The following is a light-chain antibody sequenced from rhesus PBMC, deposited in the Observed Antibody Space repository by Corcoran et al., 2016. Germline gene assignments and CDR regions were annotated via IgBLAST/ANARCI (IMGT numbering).Light chain of an antibody. CDR3: PQENSMPPT. J-gene: IGKJ4*01. V-gene: IGKV3-35*01. CDR2: KTS. CDR1: SSVSTTY. Sequence: EIVLTQSPTSMTVSQGERVTTSCTASSSVSTTYLHWYQQKPGFPPRLLFNKTSILASGVPARFSGDGSGTAYTLTISSMEAEDAATYYCPQENSMPPTFGGGTKVEIK.